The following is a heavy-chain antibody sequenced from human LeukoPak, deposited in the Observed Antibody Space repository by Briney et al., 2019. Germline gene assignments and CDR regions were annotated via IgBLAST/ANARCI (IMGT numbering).Heavy chain of an antibody. CDR3: ARIYDSSGYRDDY. D-gene: IGHD3-22*01. CDR2: IYYSGST. Sequence: SETLSLTCTVSGGSISSGGYYWSWIRQHPGKGLEWIGYIYYSGSTYYNPSLKSRVTISVDTSKNQFSLKLSSVTAADTAVYYCARIYDSSGYRDDYWGQGTLVTVSS. J-gene: IGHJ4*02. CDR1: GGSISSGGYY. V-gene: IGHV4-31*03.